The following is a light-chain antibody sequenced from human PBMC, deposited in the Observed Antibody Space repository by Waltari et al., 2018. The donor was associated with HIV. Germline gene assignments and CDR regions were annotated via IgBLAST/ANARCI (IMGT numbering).Light chain of an antibody. CDR3: AAWDDSLSVVYV. Sequence: QSVLTQPPSASGTPGQRVTISCSGSSSNIGSKYVYWYQQLPGTAPKLLIYRNNQRPSGVPARFSGSKSGTSAALAISGLRSEDEADYYCAAWDDSLSVVYVFGTGTKVTVL. J-gene: IGLJ1*01. CDR2: RNN. V-gene: IGLV1-47*01. CDR1: SSNIGSKY.